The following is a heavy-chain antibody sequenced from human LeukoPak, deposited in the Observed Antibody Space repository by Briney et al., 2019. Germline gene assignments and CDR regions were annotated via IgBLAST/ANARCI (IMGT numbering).Heavy chain of an antibody. Sequence: PGGSLRLSCAASGFTFSNVWMSWVRQAPGKGLESVANIKHDGNEKYYVDSVKGRFTISRDNAKNSLYLQMNSLRAEDTAVYYCARMVTGTRDYWGQGTLVTVSS. CDR2: IKHDGNEK. J-gene: IGHJ4*02. CDR1: GFTFSNVW. V-gene: IGHV3-7*05. D-gene: IGHD2-21*02. CDR3: ARMVTGTRDY.